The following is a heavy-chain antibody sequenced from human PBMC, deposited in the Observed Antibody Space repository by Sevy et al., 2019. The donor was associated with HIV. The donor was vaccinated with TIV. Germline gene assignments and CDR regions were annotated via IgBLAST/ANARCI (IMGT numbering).Heavy chain of an antibody. J-gene: IGHJ4*02. D-gene: IGHD3-22*01. CDR2: IYYSGST. CDR1: GGSISSYY. Sequence: SETLSLTCTVSGGSISSYYWSWIRQPPGKGLEWIGYIYYSGSTNYNPSLKSRVTISVDTSKNQFSLKLSSVTAADMAVYYCARVLSGGGDYYDSSGQFDYWGQGTLVTVSS. V-gene: IGHV4-59*01. CDR3: ARVLSGGGDYYDSSGQFDY.